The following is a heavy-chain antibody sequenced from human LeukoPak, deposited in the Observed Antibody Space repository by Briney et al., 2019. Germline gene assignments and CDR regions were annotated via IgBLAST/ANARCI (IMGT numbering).Heavy chain of an antibody. CDR3: ARDLSIAAAGTPDY. J-gene: IGHJ4*02. CDR2: LSGSGAGT. D-gene: IGHD6-13*01. V-gene: IGHV3-23*01. CDR1: GFTFSDYA. Sequence: GGSLRLSCAASGFTFSDYALGWVRQAPGRGLEWVATLSGSGAGTYYSDSVQGRFTISRDNSKRTLFLQMNSLRAEDTAFYYCARDLSIAAAGTPDYWGQGTLVTVSS.